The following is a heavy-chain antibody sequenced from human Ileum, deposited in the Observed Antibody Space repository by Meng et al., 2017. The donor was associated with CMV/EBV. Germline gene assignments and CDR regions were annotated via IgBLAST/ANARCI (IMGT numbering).Heavy chain of an antibody. D-gene: IGHD3-10*01. Sequence: LSCAASGFIFSDYYMHWIRQAPGKGLEWVSYISSSGSTIYYADSVKGRFTISRDNAKNSLYLQMNSLRADDTAVYYCARQIRPIDYWGQGTLVTVSS. J-gene: IGHJ4*02. CDR1: GFIFSDYY. CDR3: ARQIRPIDY. V-gene: IGHV3-11*01. CDR2: ISSSGSTI.